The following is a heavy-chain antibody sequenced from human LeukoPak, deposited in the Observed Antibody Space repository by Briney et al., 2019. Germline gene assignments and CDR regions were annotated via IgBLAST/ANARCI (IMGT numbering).Heavy chain of an antibody. J-gene: IGHJ4*02. V-gene: IGHV3-48*01. Sequence: PGGSLRLSCAASGFTFSSYSMNWVRQAPGKGLEWVSYISSSSSTIYYVDSVKGRFTISRDNAKNSLYLQMNSLRAEDTAVYYCARAHYYDSSGPPDYWGQGTLVTVSS. CDR3: ARAHYYDSSGPPDY. CDR2: ISSSSSTI. D-gene: IGHD3-22*01. CDR1: GFTFSSYS.